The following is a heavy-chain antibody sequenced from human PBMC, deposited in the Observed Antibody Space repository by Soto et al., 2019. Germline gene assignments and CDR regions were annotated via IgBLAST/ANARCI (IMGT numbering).Heavy chain of an antibody. D-gene: IGHD2-2*01. CDR1: GGNFRRYA. CDR3: VFGDCTSSSCSYYFYGLDV. J-gene: IGHJ6*02. Sequence: QLRLVQSGAEVKKPGSSVKVSCKASGGNFRRYAISWVRQAPGQGLEWMGGILPIFGSPSHAQKFRDRVTITADESTRTAYLELTSLTSEDTAIYYCVFGDCTSSSCSYYFYGLDVWGQGTTVTVSS. V-gene: IGHV1-69*01. CDR2: ILPIFGSP.